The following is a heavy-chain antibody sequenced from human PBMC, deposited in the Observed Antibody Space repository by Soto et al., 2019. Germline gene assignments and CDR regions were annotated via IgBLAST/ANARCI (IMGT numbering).Heavy chain of an antibody. V-gene: IGHV4-34*01. J-gene: IGHJ5*02. D-gene: IGHD2-2*01. Sequence: SETLSLTCAVYGGSFSGYYWSWIRQTPGKGLEWIGEINHSGSTNYNPSLKSRVTISVDTSKNQFSLKLSSVTAADTAVYYCARGYSGDIVVVPAAIGFDPWGQGTLVTVSS. CDR2: INHSGST. CDR3: ARGYSGDIVVVPAAIGFDP. CDR1: GGSFSGYY.